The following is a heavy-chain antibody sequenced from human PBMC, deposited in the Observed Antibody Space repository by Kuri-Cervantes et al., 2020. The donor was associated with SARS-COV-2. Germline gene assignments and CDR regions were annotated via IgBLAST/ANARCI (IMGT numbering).Heavy chain of an antibody. J-gene: IGHJ4*02. CDR2: TSDDGKKK. Sequence: LSLTCVASGFTFSSYAIHCVRQAPGKGLEWVAVTSDDGKKKYYADSVKGRFTISRDNSKNTVYLQMNSLKTEDTAVYYCATGSTSGWYRRDFDFWGLGTLVTVSS. CDR3: ATGSTSGWYRRDFDF. V-gene: IGHV3-30*04. CDR1: GFTFSSYA. D-gene: IGHD6-19*01.